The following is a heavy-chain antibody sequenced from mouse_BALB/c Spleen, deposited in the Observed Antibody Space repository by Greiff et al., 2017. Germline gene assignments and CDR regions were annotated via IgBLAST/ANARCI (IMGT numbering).Heavy chain of an antibody. Sequence: QVQLQQPGAELVKPGASVKLSCKASGYTFTSYYMYWVKQRPGQGLEWIGGINPSNGGTNFNEKFKSKATLTVDKSSSTAYMQLSSLTSEDSAVYDCTRSGDYYGYYAMDYWGQGTSVTVSS. CDR1: GYTFTSYY. CDR3: TRSGDYYGYYAMDY. D-gene: IGHD1-2*01. CDR2: INPSNGGT. J-gene: IGHJ4*01. V-gene: IGHV1S81*02.